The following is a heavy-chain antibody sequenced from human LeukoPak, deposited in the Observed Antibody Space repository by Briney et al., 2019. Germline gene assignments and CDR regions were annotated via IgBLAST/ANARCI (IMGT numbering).Heavy chain of an antibody. J-gene: IGHJ4*02. V-gene: IGHV3-53*05. CDR2: IYSDGST. D-gene: IGHD1-1*01. CDR3: VRDYNWGFDY. CDR1: GFAVSDNY. Sequence: GGSLRLSCAASGFAVSDNYMSWVRQAPGQGLEWVSLIYSDGSTYYADSVKGRFTISRDNSKNNVYLQMYSLRVEDTSIYYCVRDYNWGFDYWGQGTVVTVSS.